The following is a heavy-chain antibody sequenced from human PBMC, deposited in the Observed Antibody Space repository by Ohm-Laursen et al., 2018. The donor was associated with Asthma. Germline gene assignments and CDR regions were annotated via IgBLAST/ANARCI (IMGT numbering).Heavy chain of an antibody. CDR3: ARGTYYDFWSGPDGATFDY. V-gene: IGHV4-61*01. Sequence: SDTLSLTCTVSGGSVSSGSYYWSWIRQPPGKGLEWIGYIYYSGSTNYNPSLKSRVTISVDTSKNQFSLKLSSVTAADTAVYYCARGTYYDFWSGPDGATFDYWGQGTLVTVSS. CDR1: GGSVSSGSYY. D-gene: IGHD3-3*01. J-gene: IGHJ4*02. CDR2: IYYSGST.